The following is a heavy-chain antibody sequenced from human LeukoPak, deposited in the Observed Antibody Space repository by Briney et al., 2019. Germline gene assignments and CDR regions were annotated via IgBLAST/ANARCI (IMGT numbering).Heavy chain of an antibody. CDR1: GFTFSSYA. D-gene: IGHD3-16*01. CDR2: ISGSGGST. J-gene: IGHJ6*03. V-gene: IGHV3-23*01. CDR3: ANSKGGYYWYMDV. Sequence: GGSPRLSCAASGFTFSSYAMSWVRQAPGKGLEWVSAISGSGGSTYYADSVKGRFTISRDNSKNTLYLQMNSLRAEDTAVYYCANSKGGYYWYMDVWGKGTTVTVSS.